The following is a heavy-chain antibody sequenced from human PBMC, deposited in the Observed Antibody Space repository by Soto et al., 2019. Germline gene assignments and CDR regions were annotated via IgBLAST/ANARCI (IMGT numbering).Heavy chain of an antibody. Sequence: VSVKVCCEASGYTFYSQGISWVEQAPGQGLEWMGWISAYNGNTNYAQKLQGRVTMTTDTSTSTAYMELRSLRSDGTAVYYCARSPDHSSGCLFDSWGQGTLVTVSS. D-gene: IGHD6-19*01. V-gene: IGHV1-18*01. CDR3: ARSPDHSSGCLFDS. CDR2: ISAYNGNT. J-gene: IGHJ4*02. CDR1: GYTFYSQG.